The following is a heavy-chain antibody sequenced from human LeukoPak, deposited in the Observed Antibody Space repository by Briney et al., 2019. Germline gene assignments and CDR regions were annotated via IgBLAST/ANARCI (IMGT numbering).Heavy chain of an antibody. D-gene: IGHD3-9*01. CDR3: AKDPAYDILTGYSYYFDY. CDR2: IYSGGST. J-gene: IGHJ4*02. CDR1: GFTVSSNY. V-gene: IGHV3-66*01. Sequence: GGSLRLSCAASGFTVSSNYMSWVRQAPGKGLEWVSVIYSGGSTYYADSVKGRFTISRDNAKNSLYLQMNSLRAEDTAVYYCAKDPAYDILTGYSYYFDYWGQGTLVTVSS.